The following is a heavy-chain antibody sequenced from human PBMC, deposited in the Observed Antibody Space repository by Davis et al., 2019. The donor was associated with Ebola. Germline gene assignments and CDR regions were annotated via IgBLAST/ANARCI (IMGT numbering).Heavy chain of an antibody. CDR3: ARATFAYNSGWYADY. CDR2: INAGNGNI. D-gene: IGHD6-19*01. V-gene: IGHV1-3*01. Sequence: AASVKVSCKASGYTFTSYAMHWVRQAPGQRLEWMGWINAGNGNIKYSQKFQGRVTITRDTSASTAYMELSSLRSEDTAVYYCARATFAYNSGWYADYWGQGTLVTVSS. CDR1: GYTFTSYA. J-gene: IGHJ4*02.